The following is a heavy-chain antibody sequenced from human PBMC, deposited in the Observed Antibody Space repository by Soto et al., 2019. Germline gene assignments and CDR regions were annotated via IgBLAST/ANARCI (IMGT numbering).Heavy chain of an antibody. Sequence: SETLSLTCTVSGGAIIDTNYYWGWIRQPPGKGLDWIGHVYYTGSTNYNPSLKSRVTISVYTSNNQFSLKLSSVTSADTAVYYCARDRGDSYGPRAFDIWGPGTMVTLSS. CDR2: VYYTGST. V-gene: IGHV4-39*07. CDR3: ARDRGDSYGPRAFDI. D-gene: IGHD5-18*01. J-gene: IGHJ3*02. CDR1: GGAIIDTNYY.